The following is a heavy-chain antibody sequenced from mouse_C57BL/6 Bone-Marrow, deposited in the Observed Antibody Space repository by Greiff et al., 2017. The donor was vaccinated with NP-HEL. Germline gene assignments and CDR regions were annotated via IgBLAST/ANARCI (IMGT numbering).Heavy chain of an antibody. CDR2: IYPGSGST. CDR3: AEIYYDYDLDCFDY. D-gene: IGHD2-4*01. V-gene: IGHV1-55*01. CDR1: GYTFTSYW. J-gene: IGHJ2*01. Sequence: QVQLQQPGAELVKPGASVKMSCKASGYTFTSYWITWVKQRPGQGLEWIGDIYPGSGSTNYNEKFKSKATLTVDTSSSTAYMQLSSLTSEDSAVYYCAEIYYDYDLDCFDYWGQGTTLTVSS.